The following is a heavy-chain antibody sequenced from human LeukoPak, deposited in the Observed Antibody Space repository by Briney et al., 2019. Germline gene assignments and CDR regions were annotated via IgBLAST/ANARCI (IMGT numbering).Heavy chain of an antibody. CDR2: IRYTSNSYAT. Sequence: PGGSLRLSCAASGFTFSSYWMSWVRQASGKGLEWVGRIRYTSNSYATAYAASVKGRFTISRDDSKNTAYLQMNRLKTEDTAVYYCTRQEWLADHDAFDIWGQGTMVTVSS. J-gene: IGHJ3*02. V-gene: IGHV3-73*01. CDR1: GFTFSSYW. CDR3: TRQEWLADHDAFDI. D-gene: IGHD6-19*01.